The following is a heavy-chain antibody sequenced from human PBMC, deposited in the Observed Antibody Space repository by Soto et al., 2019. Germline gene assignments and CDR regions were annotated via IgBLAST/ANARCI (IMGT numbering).Heavy chain of an antibody. D-gene: IGHD4-4*01. Sequence: GASVKVSCKASGYTFTSYGISWVRQAPGQGLEWMGWISAYNGNTNYAQKLQGRVTMTTDTSTSTAYMELRSLRSDDTAVYYCARDRGNDDYSNYRYYYGMDVWRQGTTVTVSS. CDR2: ISAYNGNT. V-gene: IGHV1-18*01. CDR1: GYTFTSYG. J-gene: IGHJ6*02. CDR3: ARDRGNDDYSNYRYYYGMDV.